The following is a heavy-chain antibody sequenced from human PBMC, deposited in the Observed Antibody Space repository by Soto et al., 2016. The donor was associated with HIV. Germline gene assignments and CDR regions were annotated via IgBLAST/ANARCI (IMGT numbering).Heavy chain of an antibody. CDR2: ISYDGSNK. D-gene: IGHD2-15*01. CDR1: GFTFSSYV. J-gene: IGHJ4*03. Sequence: VQLVESGGGVVQPGRSLRLSCAASGFTFSSYVMYWVRQAPGKGLEWVAVISYDGSNKYYADSVKGRFTISRDNSKNTLYLQMNSLRAEDTAVYYCARDIGLVARTGGWFDYVGPGTLVTVS. CDR3: ARDIGLVARTGGWFDY. V-gene: IGHV3-30*04.